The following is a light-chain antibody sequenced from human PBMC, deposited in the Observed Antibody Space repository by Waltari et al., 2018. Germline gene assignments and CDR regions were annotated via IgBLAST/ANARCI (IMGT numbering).Light chain of an antibody. CDR2: GAS. Sequence: EIVLTHSPGTLSLSPGERGTLSCRASQSVSRFLAWYQQKPGQAPRLLIYGASTRATGIPDRFSGSGSGTDFSLTISRLEPEDFAVYYCQKYDRLPATFGQGTKVDIK. J-gene: IGKJ1*01. V-gene: IGKV3-20*01. CDR1: QSVSRF. CDR3: QKYDRLPAT.